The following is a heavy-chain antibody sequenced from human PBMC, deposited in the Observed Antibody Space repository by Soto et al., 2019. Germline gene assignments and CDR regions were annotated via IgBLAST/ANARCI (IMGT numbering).Heavy chain of an antibody. V-gene: IGHV1-8*01. CDR3: ARSDGHTFNWLDT. CDR2: MNPTSGNT. J-gene: IGHJ5*01. Sequence: QVQLVQSGAEVKTPGASVKVSCKASGYTFSKYDMNWVRQAPGQGLEWMGWMNPTSGNTGYAQKFQGRLTMTWDTAIGIAHMELSSLRNEDTAVYYCARSDGHTFNWLDTWGHVTLVTVSA. CDR1: GYTFSKYD. D-gene: IGHD2-2*02.